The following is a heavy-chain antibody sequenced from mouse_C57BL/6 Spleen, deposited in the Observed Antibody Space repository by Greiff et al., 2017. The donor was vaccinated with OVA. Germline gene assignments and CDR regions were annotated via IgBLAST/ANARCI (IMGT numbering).Heavy chain of an antibody. J-gene: IGHJ1*03. V-gene: IGHV1-54*01. CDR2: INPGSGGT. D-gene: IGHD1-1*01. Sequence: QVQLQQSGAELVRPGTSVKVSCKASGYAFTNYLIEWVKQRPGQGLEWIGVINPGSGGTNYNEKFKGKATLTADKSSSTAYMQLSSLTSEDSAVYFCAINPDYYGSSYGYFDVWGTGTTVTVSS. CDR1: GYAFTNYL. CDR3: AINPDYYGSSYGYFDV.